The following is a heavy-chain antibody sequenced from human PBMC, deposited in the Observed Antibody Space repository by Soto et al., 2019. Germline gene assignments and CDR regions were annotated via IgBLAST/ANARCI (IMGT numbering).Heavy chain of an antibody. CDR2: ISYDGSNK. CDR3: ARGIAVAGDLAY. Sequence: GGSLRLSCAAGGFTFSSYAMHWVRQAPGKGLEWVAVISYDGSNKYYADSVKGRFTISRDNSKNTLYLQMNSLRAEDTAVYYCARGIAVAGDLAYWGQGTLVTVSS. J-gene: IGHJ4*02. D-gene: IGHD6-19*01. V-gene: IGHV3-30-3*01. CDR1: GFTFSSYA.